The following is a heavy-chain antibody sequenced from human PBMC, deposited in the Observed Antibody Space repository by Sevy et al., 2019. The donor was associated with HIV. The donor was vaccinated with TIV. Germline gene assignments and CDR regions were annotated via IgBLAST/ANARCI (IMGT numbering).Heavy chain of an antibody. CDR1: EFTFSSYW. CDR3: ARDHSIAARPTYFDY. Sequence: GGSLRLSCAASEFTFSSYWMSWVRQAPGKGLEWVANIKQDGSEKYYLDSVKGRFTISRDNAKNSLYLQMNSLRAEDTAVYYCARDHSIAARPTYFDYWGQGTLVTVSS. D-gene: IGHD6-6*01. CDR2: IKQDGSEK. V-gene: IGHV3-7*03. J-gene: IGHJ4*02.